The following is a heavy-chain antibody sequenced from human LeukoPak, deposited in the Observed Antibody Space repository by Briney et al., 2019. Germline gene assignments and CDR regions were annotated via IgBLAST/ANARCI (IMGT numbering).Heavy chain of an antibody. D-gene: IGHD1-26*01. J-gene: IGHJ4*02. CDR1: GDTFSSYV. Sequence: SVKVSRKASGDTFSSYVISWVRQAPGQGLEWMGRIIPILGTPNYEQKLQGRVTITADESTSTAYMELSSLRPEDTAVYYCVKDLSGSFSFDQWGQGTLVTVSS. CDR2: IIPILGTP. CDR3: VKDLSGSFSFDQ. V-gene: IGHV1-69*11.